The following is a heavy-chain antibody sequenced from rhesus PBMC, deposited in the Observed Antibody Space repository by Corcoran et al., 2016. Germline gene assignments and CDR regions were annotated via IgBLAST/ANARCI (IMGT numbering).Heavy chain of an antibody. Sequence: QVQLQESGPGLVKPSETLSLTRAAAGSSISSGYHRGRLRRPPGKGLEWMGSIYGSGGSNYLNPSLKSRVTLSVDTSKNQFSLKLSSVTAADTAVYYCARGYSYSFSLDYWGQGVLVTVSS. CDR2: IYGSGGSN. CDR1: GSSISSGYH. J-gene: IGHJ4*01. V-gene: IGHV4S14*01. D-gene: IGHD5-12*01. CDR3: ARGYSYSFSLDY.